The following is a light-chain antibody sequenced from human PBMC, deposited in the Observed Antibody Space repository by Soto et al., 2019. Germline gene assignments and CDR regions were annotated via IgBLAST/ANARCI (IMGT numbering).Light chain of an antibody. CDR1: SSDVGAYNY. CDR2: DVN. J-gene: IGLJ1*01. CDR3: CSYAGSYDYV. Sequence: QSVLTQPRSVSGSPGQSVTISCTGSSSDVGAYNYVSWYQHNPGKAPTLLIYDVNKRPSGVPDRFSGSKFGNTTSLTISGLQADDEANFYCCSYAGSYDYVFGTGTKLTVL. V-gene: IGLV2-11*01.